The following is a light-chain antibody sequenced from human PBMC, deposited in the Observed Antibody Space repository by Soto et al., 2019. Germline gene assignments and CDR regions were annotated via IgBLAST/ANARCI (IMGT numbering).Light chain of an antibody. CDR1: QSVNSN. V-gene: IGKV3-15*01. CDR2: GAS. J-gene: IGKJ1*01. CDR3: KQYNNWPRT. Sequence: VMTQSPGTLSLSPGESATLSCRASQSVNSNLAWYQQRLGQAPRLLIYGASTRATDIQPRFSGSGSGTEFTLTIRSLQSEDFAVYYCKQYNNWPRTFGQGTKVDIK.